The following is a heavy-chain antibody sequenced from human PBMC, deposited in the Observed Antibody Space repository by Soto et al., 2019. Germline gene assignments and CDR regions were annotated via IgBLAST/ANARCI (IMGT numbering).Heavy chain of an antibody. D-gene: IGHD5-12*01. Sequence: SVKVSCKASGGTFSSYTISWVRQAPGQGLEWMGRIIPILGIANYAQKFQGRVTITADKSTSTAYMELSSLRSEDTAVYYCARILIGNSSYDSVDYWGQGVLVTVSS. J-gene: IGHJ4*02. V-gene: IGHV1-69*02. CDR3: ARILIGNSSYDSVDY. CDR2: IIPILGIA. CDR1: GGTFSSYT.